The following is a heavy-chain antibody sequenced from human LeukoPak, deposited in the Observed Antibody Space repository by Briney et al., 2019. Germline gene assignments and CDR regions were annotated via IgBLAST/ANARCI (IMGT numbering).Heavy chain of an antibody. CDR3: ARDKLERRPYYYGMDV. D-gene: IGHD1-1*01. V-gene: IGHV1-18*04. J-gene: IGHJ6*04. CDR1: GYTSTSYG. Sequence: GASLKVSCKASGYTSTSYGISWVRQAPGQGLEWMGWISAHNGNTNYAQKLQGRVTMTTDTSTSTAYMELRSLRSDDTAVYYCARDKLERRPYYYGMDVWGKGTTVTVSS. CDR2: ISAHNGNT.